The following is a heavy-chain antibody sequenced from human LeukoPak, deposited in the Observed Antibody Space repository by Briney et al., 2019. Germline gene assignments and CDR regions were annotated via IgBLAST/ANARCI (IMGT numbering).Heavy chain of an antibody. D-gene: IGHD5-12*01. CDR3: EGGDTGIVAALAS. Sequence: PGGSLRLSCVASGFTFSTYAMHWVRQAPGKGLESVSAITSDGRRTYHADSVKYRFVVSRDNSENTLYLEKVSLTPDDVAVYYCEGGDTGIVAALASWGRGTRVTVSS. CDR2: ITSDGRRT. V-gene: IGHV3-64*02. J-gene: IGHJ4*02. CDR1: GFTFSTYA.